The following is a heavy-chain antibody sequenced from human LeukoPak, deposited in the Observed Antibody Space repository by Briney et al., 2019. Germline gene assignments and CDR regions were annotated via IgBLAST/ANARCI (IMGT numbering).Heavy chain of an antibody. CDR2: INPDSGDT. CDR1: GYTFSDYY. V-gene: IGHV1-2*04. J-gene: IGHJ4*02. CDR3: ARVGYYYGAGSHFKALDS. Sequence: ASVKVSCKASGYTFSDYYIHWVRQAPGQGLEWMGWINPDSGDTNYEQKFQDWVTMTRDTSVNTVYMELSSLKSVDTAVYYCARVGYYYGAGSHFKALDSWGQGTLVIVSS. D-gene: IGHD3-10*01.